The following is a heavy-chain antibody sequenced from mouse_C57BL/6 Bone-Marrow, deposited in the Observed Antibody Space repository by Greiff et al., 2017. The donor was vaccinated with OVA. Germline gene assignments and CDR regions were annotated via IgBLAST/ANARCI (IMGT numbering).Heavy chain of an antibody. CDR3: ARYGDLWFAY. D-gene: IGHD2-13*01. J-gene: IGHJ3*01. CDR1: GYTFTSYG. CDR2: IYPGSGGT. V-gene: IGHV1-81*01. Sequence: QVQLQQSGAELARPGASVKLSCKASGYTFTSYGISWVKQRTGQGLEWIGEIYPGSGGTNYNEKFKGKATLTADKSSSTVYMQLSSLTSEDSAVYFCARYGDLWFAYWGQGTLVTVSA.